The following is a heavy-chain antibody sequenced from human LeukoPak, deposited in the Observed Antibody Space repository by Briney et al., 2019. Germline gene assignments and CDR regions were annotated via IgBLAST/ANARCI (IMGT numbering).Heavy chain of an antibody. J-gene: IGHJ4*02. CDR3: TRDFDFSSAI. Sequence: PGGSLRLSCAASGFTFSNYDMNWVRQAPGKGLEWVSYISSSSSTIYYADSVKGRFTISGDNAKNSLYLQMNSLRAEDTAVYYCTRDFDFSSAIWGQGTLVTVSS. V-gene: IGHV3-48*01. CDR1: GFTFSNYD. D-gene: IGHD3-3*01. CDR2: ISSSSSTI.